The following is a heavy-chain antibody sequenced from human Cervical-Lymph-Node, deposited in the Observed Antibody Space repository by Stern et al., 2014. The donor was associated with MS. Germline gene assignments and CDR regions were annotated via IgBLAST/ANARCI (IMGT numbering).Heavy chain of an antibody. Sequence: EVQLEESGGGLVKPGGSLRLSCAASGFTFTNYSMNWVRHAPGKGLEWVSSISSRSNYIYYADSVKGRFTISRDNAKNSLYLQMNSLRAEDTAVYYCARLSGIAAVAGDYWGQGTLVTVSS. V-gene: IGHV3-21*01. CDR1: GFTFTNYS. D-gene: IGHD6-13*01. J-gene: IGHJ4*02. CDR3: ARLSGIAAVAGDY. CDR2: ISSRSNYI.